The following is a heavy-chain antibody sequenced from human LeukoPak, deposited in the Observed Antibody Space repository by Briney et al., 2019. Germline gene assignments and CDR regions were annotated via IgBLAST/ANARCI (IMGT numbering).Heavy chain of an antibody. CDR3: ERATRGIVVVPAATNKYYFDY. Sequence: ASVKVSCKASGYTFTSYDINWVRQATGQGLEWMGWMNPNSGNTGHAQKFQGRVTMTRNTSISTAYMELSSLRSEDTAVYYCERATRGIVVVPAATNKYYFDYWGQGTLVTVSS. CDR2: MNPNSGNT. V-gene: IGHV1-8*01. CDR1: GYTFTSYD. J-gene: IGHJ4*02. D-gene: IGHD2-2*01.